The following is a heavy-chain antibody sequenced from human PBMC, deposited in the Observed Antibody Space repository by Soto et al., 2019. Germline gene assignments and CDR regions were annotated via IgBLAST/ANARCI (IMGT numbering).Heavy chain of an antibody. CDR1: VYTFTSYA. Sequence: ASVQVSCKASVYTFTSYAMHWVRPAPGQRLEWMGWINAGNGNTKYSQKLQDRVTITRDTSARTAYMAPSSLRSEDTPVYHCARAFIRYFIWSLGYWGQGTLVTVSS. J-gene: IGHJ4*02. CDR2: INAGNGNT. V-gene: IGHV1-3*01. D-gene: IGHD3-9*01. CDR3: ARAFIRYFIWSLGY.